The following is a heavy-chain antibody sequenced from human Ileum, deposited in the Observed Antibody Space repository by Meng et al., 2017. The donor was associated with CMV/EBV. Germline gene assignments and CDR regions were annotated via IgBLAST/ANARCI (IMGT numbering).Heavy chain of an antibody. V-gene: IGHV3-23*03. J-gene: IGHJ3*02. CDR2: IYSGGRT. D-gene: IGHD3-22*01. Sequence: GGSLRLSCAASRFTFSSYAMSWVRQAPGKGLEWVSLIYSGGRTYYADSVKGRFTISRDNSKNMLYLQMNSLRAEDTAVYYCASGVVVVITDAFDIWGQGTMVTVSS. CDR1: RFTFSSYA. CDR3: ASGVVVVITDAFDI.